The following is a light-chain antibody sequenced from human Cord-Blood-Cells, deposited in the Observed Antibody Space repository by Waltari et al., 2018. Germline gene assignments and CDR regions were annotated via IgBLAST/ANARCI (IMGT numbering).Light chain of an antibody. V-gene: IGKV1-5*03. CDR2: KAS. CDR3: QQYNSYSQT. CDR1: QSISSW. Sequence: DIQMTQSPSTLSASVGDIVTITCRASQSISSWLAWYQQKPGKAPKLLIYKASSLESGVPSRFSGSGSGTEFTLTISSLQPDDFATYYCQQYNSYSQTFGQGTKVEIK. J-gene: IGKJ1*01.